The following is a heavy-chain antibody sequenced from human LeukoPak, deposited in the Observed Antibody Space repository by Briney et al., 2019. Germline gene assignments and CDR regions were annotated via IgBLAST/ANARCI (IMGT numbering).Heavy chain of an antibody. V-gene: IGHV3-74*03. CDR3: ARGIPQRD. CDR1: GFTFSTDW. J-gene: IGHJ4*02. CDR2: MNSDGSRT. Sequence: GGSLRLSYAGSGFTFSTDWMHWVRQAPGKGLVWVSRMNSDGSRTSYADSVKGRFTISRDNAKNTLYLQMNSLRAEDTAIYYCARGIPQRDWGQGTLVTVSS.